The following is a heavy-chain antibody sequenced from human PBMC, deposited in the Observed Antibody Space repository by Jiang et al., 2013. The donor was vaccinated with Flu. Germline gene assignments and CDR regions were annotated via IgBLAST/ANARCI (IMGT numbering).Heavy chain of an antibody. Sequence: SYTNYSPSFQGHVTISADKSISTAYLQWSSLKASDTAMYYCARRGVRYYDSSGYYYGWFDPWGQGTLVTVSS. D-gene: IGHD3-22*01. J-gene: IGHJ5*02. CDR2: SYT. V-gene: IGHV5-10-1*01. CDR3: ARRGVRYYDSSGYYYGWFDP.